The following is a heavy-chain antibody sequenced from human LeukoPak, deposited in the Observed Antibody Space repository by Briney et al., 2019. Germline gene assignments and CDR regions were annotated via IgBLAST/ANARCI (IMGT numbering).Heavy chain of an antibody. CDR1: GYTLTELS. V-gene: IGHV1-24*01. Sequence: ASVKVPCKVSGYTLTELSMHWVRQAPGKGLEWMGGFDPEDGETIYAQKFQGRVTMTEDTSTDTAYMELSSLRSEDTAVYYCATDQIAAAGNFDYWGQGTLVTVSS. J-gene: IGHJ4*02. D-gene: IGHD6-13*01. CDR3: ATDQIAAAGNFDY. CDR2: FDPEDGET.